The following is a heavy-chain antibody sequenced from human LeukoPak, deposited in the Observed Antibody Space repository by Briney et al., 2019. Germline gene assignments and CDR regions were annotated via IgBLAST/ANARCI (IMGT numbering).Heavy chain of an antibody. D-gene: IGHD2-2*01. CDR2: IRYDGSTK. CDR3: AKDNPIEEVPGLGPGQ. CDR1: GLTFSTSG. J-gene: IGHJ4*02. V-gene: IGHV3-30*02. Sequence: PGGSLRLSCAASGLTFSTSGIHWVRQAPGKGLEWVAFIRYDGSTKLYADSVKGRFTISRDNSKNTLRLQMNSVRTEDTAVYYCAKDNPIEEVPGLGPGQWGQGTLVTVSS.